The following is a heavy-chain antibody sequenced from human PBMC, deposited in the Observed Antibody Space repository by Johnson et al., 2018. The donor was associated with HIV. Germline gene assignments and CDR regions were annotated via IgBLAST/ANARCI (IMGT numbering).Heavy chain of an antibody. Sequence: VLLVESGGGLVQPGGSLRLSCVVSGFTVSSNYITWVRQAPGKGLEWVSVISSGGDTYYADSVKDRFTISRDNSKNTLYLQMNSLRAEDTAVYYCALKQLVTMDDAFDIWGQGTMVTVSS. D-gene: IGHD6-13*01. V-gene: IGHV3-66*01. CDR3: ALKQLVTMDDAFDI. CDR2: ISSGGDT. J-gene: IGHJ3*02. CDR1: GFTVSSNY.